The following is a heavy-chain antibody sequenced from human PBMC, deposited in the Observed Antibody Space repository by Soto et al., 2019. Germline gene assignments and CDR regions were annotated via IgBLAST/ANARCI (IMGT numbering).Heavy chain of an antibody. V-gene: IGHV3-30*18. CDR1: GFTFSSYG. CDR2: ISYDGSNK. J-gene: IGHJ4*02. Sequence: GGSLRLSCAASGFTFSSYGMHWVRQAPGKGLEWVAVISYDGSNKYYADSVKGRFTISRDNSKNTLYLQMNSLRAEDTAVYYCAKDGVRGVPRGPLDYWGQGTLVTVSS. D-gene: IGHD3-10*01. CDR3: AKDGVRGVPRGPLDY.